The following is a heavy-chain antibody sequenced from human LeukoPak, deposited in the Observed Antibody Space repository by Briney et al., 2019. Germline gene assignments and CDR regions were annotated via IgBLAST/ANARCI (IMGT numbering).Heavy chain of an antibody. Sequence: SGGSLRLSCAASGFTFSNYNMNWVRQAPGKGLEWVSHISSSSNTIYYADSVKGRFTISRDNAKNSLYLQMDSLRAEDTAVYYCATESGTYSGTCFDYWGQGNLVTVSS. CDR2: ISSSSNTI. D-gene: IGHD1-26*01. CDR3: ATESGTYSGTCFDY. J-gene: IGHJ4*02. CDR1: GFTFSNYN. V-gene: IGHV3-48*01.